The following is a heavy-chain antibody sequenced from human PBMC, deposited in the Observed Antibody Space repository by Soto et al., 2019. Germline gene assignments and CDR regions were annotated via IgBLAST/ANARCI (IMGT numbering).Heavy chain of an antibody. V-gene: IGHV4-31*03. CDR1: GGSIRSGGYY. Sequence: QVQLQESGPGLVKPSQTLSLTCTVSGGSIRSGGYYWSWIRQHPGKGLEWIGYIYYSGSTYYNPSLNSRVTTSVDTYKNQFSLQLSSVPAADTAVYYCARVFSESSSFFDPWGQGTLVTVSS. J-gene: IGHJ5*02. CDR2: IYYSGST. D-gene: IGHD6-13*01. CDR3: ARVFSESSSFFDP.